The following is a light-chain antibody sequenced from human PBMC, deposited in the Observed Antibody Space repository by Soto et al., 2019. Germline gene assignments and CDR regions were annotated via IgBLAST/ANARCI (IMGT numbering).Light chain of an antibody. CDR1: SSDVGDYNY. V-gene: IGLV2-14*03. Sequence: LTQPASVSGSPGQSITFSCTGTSSDVGDYNYVSWYQHHPGKAPKLIIYDVSNRPSGVSNRFSASKSGNTASLTISGLQAEDEADYYCSSYTSSSTLYVFGTGTKVTVL. CDR3: SSYTSSSTLYV. J-gene: IGLJ1*01. CDR2: DVS.